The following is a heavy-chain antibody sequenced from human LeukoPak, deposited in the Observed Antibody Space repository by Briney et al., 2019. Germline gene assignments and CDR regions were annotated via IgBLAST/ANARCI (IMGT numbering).Heavy chain of an antibody. D-gene: IGHD2-2*01. CDR2: IYSGGST. V-gene: IGHV3-53*01. CDR1: GFTVSSYY. CDR3: ARDRYDIVVVPAAMHYYYYGMDV. Sequence: PGGSLRLSCAASGFTVSSYYMYWVRQAPGKGLEWVSFIYSGGSTYYADSVKGRFTISRDNSKNTLYLQMNSLRAEDTAVYYCARDRYDIVVVPAAMHYYYYGMDVWGQGTTVTVSS. J-gene: IGHJ6*02.